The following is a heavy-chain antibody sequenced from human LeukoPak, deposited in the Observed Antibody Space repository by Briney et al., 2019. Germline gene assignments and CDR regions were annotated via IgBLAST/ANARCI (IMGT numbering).Heavy chain of an antibody. CDR3: ASGYCSGGSCYQPFDY. D-gene: IGHD2-15*01. J-gene: IGHJ4*02. CDR1: GGSFSGYY. CDR2: INHSGST. V-gene: IGHV4-34*01. Sequence: SSETLSLTCAVYGGSFSGYYWSWIRQPPGKGLEWIGEINHSGSTNYNPSLKSRVTISVDTSKNQFPLKLSSVTAADTAVYYCASGYCSGGSCYQPFDYWGQGTLVTVSS.